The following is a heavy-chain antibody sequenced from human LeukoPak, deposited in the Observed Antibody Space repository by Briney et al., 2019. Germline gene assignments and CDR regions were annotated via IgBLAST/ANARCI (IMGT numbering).Heavy chain of an antibody. D-gene: IGHD1-26*01. V-gene: IGHV3-74*01. CDR1: GFTFSSYW. CDR2: INSDGSVT. CDR3: TRATGSFYGLGY. Sequence: GGALRLSCAASGFTFSSYWMHWVRQAPGKGLLWVSRINSDGSVTTYADSVKGRFTISRDNAKNTLYLQMNSLRAEDTAVYYCTRATGSFYGLGYWGQGTLVTVSS. J-gene: IGHJ4*02.